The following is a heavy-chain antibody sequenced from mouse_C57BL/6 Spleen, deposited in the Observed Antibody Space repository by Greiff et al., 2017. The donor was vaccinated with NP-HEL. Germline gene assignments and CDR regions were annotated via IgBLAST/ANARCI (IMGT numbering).Heavy chain of an antibody. J-gene: IGHJ3*01. CDR2: IDPENGDT. Sequence: EVQLVESGAELKRPGASVKLSCTASGFNIKDDYMHWVKQRPEQGLEWIGWIDPENGDTEYASKFQGKATITADTSSNTAYLQLSSLTSEDTAVYYCTEGSAYWGQGTLVTVSA. CDR3: TEGSAY. CDR1: GFNIKDDY. V-gene: IGHV14-4*01.